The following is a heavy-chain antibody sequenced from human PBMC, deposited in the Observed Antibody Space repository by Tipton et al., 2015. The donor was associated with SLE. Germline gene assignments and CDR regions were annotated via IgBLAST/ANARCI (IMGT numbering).Heavy chain of an antibody. CDR3: ARVQACEGFDP. D-gene: IGHD2-21*01. Sequence: TLSLTCSVSGDSLSSNNYYWGWIRQSPAQGLEWIGTIHYAGGTYYNPSLRSRLTISVDTSENHFSLNLNSVTAADTAVYYCARVQACEGFDPWGQGTLVTVSS. J-gene: IGHJ5*02. V-gene: IGHV4-39*07. CDR1: GDSLSSNNYY. CDR2: IHYAGGT.